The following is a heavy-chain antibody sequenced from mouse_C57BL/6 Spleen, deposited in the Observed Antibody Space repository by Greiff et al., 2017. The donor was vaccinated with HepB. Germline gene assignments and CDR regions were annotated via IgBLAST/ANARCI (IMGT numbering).Heavy chain of an antibody. J-gene: IGHJ3*01. CDR2: IDPSDSYT. CDR3: ARIQLRHGGPWFAY. D-gene: IGHD3-2*02. Sequence: QVQLQQPGAELVKPGASVKLSCKASGYTFTSYWMQWVKQRPGQGLEWIGEIDPSDSYTNYNQKFKGKATLTVDTSSSTAYMQLSSLTSEDSAVYYCARIQLRHGGPWFAYWGQGTLVTVSA. CDR1: GYTFTSYW. V-gene: IGHV1-50*01.